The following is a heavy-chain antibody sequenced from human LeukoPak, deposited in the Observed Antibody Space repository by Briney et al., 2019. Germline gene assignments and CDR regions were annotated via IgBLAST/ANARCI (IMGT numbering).Heavy chain of an antibody. CDR3: ATGYIGCAN. Sequence: GGSLRLSCAAPGFTFSSYWMTWVRQAPGRGLEWVASIKEDGSEKYYVDSVKGRFTISRDNAKNSLYLQMNSLRAEDTAVYYCATGYIGCANWGQGTLVTVSS. CDR1: GFTFSSYW. CDR2: IKEDGSEK. D-gene: IGHD5-12*01. V-gene: IGHV3-7*05. J-gene: IGHJ4*02.